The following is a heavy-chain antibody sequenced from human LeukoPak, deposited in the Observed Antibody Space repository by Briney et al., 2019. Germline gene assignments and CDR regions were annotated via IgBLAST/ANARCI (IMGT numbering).Heavy chain of an antibody. V-gene: IGHV4-30-2*01. CDR2: IYHSGST. Sequence: SQTLSLTCTVSGGSISSGSYYWNWIRQPAGKGLEWIGYIYHSGSTYYNPSLKSRVTISVDRSKNQFSLKLSSVTAADTAVYYCARGDVVVPAATDDAFDIWGQGTMVTVSS. J-gene: IGHJ3*02. D-gene: IGHD2-2*01. CDR3: ARGDVVVPAATDDAFDI. CDR1: GGSISSGSYY.